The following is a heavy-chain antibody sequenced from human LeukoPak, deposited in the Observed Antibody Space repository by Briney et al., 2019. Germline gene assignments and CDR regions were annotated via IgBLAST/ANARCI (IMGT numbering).Heavy chain of an antibody. CDR2: ISYDGSKK. CDR1: GFTFSNYG. D-gene: IGHD6-13*01. Sequence: QPGGSLRLSCAASGFTFSNYGMHWVRQAPGKGLECMAFISYDGSKKYYADSVKGRFTISRDNSKNSPYLQMNSLRVEDTAVYYCARDGGSWYVGYWGQGTQVTVST. V-gene: IGHV3-30*04. J-gene: IGHJ4*02. CDR3: ARDGGSWYVGY.